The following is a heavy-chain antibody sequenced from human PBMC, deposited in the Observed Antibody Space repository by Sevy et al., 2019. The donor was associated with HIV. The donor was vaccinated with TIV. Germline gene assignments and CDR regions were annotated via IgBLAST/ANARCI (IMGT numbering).Heavy chain of an antibody. D-gene: IGHD6-13*01. CDR1: GFTVSSNY. CDR2: IYSGGST. V-gene: IGHV3-53*01. J-gene: IGHJ3*02. CDR3: ARAASSWADAFDI. Sequence: GGSLRLSCAASGFTVSSNYMSWVRQAPGKGLEWVSVIYSGGSTYYADSVKGRFTISRDNSKNTLYLQMNSLGAEDTALYYCARAASSWADAFDIWGQWTMVTVSS.